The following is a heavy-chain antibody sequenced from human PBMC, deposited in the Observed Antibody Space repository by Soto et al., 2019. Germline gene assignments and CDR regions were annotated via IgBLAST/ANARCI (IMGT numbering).Heavy chain of an antibody. CDR1: GGSISSGDYY. D-gene: IGHD3-10*01. V-gene: IGHV4-30-4*01. CDR3: ASFLVRGVIRWYFDL. CDR2: IYYSGST. J-gene: IGHJ2*01. Sequence: SETLSLTCSVSGGSISSGDYYWNWIRQPPGKGPEWIGYIYYSGSTHYIPSLKSRVTISVDTSKNQFSLQLSSVTAADTAVYFCASFLVRGVIRWYFDLWGRGTLVTVSS.